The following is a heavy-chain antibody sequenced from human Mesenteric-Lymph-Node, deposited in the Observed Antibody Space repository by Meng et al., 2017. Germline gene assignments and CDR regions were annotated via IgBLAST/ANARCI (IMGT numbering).Heavy chain of an antibody. CDR2: VNPNSGNT. V-gene: IGHV1-8*03. Sequence: ASVKVSCKASGYTFTSYDINWVRQATGQGLEWMGWVNPNSGNTGYAQRFQGRVTITRNTSISTAYMELSSLRSEDTAVHYCARVSTNYYYYYGMDVWGQGTTVTVSS. CDR3: ARVSTNYYYYYGMDV. CDR1: GYTFTSYD. J-gene: IGHJ6*02.